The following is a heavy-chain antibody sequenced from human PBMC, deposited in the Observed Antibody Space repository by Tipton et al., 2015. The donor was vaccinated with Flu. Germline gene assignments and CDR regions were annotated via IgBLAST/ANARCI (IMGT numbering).Heavy chain of an antibody. D-gene: IGHD3-3*01. Sequence: QSGAEVKKPGASVKVSCEASGYSFITYDINWVRQASGQGLEWMGWMNPNSGNTGYSQKFQGRVTVTRNTSISTAYMEISSLRSEDTAVYYCARDRVRAKKGGWFDPWGQGPLVAVSS. V-gene: IGHV1-8*01. CDR2: MNPNSGNT. J-gene: IGHJ5*02. CDR1: GYSFITYD. CDR3: ARDRVRAKKGGWFDP.